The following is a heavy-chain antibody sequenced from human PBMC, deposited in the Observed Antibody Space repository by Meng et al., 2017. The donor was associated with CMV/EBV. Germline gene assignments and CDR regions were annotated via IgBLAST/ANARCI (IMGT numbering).Heavy chain of an antibody. J-gene: IGHJ5*02. Sequence: ASVKVSCKASGGTFSSYAISWVRQAPGQGLEWMGIINPSGSSTSYAQKFQGRVTMTRDTSTSTVYMELSSLRSEDTAVYYCARERATCGGDCYRGWLDPWGQGTLVTVSS. CDR1: GGTFSSYA. CDR3: ARERATCGGDCYRGWLDP. V-gene: IGHV1-46*01. D-gene: IGHD2-21*01. CDR2: INPSGSST.